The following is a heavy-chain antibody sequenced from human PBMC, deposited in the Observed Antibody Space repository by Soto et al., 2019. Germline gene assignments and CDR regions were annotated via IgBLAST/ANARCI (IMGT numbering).Heavy chain of an antibody. Sequence: PVEALKISCKGSGYSFTNYWIGWVRQMPGKGLEWMGIIYPRDSYTRYSPSVQGQVTMSVDKSVSTAYLQWSSLKASDSAMYYCARSTGSSSWYEYNSFDPWGQGARVTVSS. D-gene: IGHD6-13*01. J-gene: IGHJ5*02. CDR3: ARSTGSSSWYEYNSFDP. CDR2: IYPRDSYT. V-gene: IGHV5-51*01. CDR1: GYSFTNYW.